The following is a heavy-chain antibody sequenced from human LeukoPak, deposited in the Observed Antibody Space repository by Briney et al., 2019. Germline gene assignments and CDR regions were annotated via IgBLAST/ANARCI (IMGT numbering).Heavy chain of an antibody. CDR1: GFTFSSYG. CDR3: AKSSYCSSTSCYTHVGSSWYEGIFDY. Sequence: PGGSLRLSCAASGFTFSSYGMHWVRQAPGKGLEWVAFIRYDGSNKYYADSVKGRFTISRDNSKNTLYLQMNSLRAEDTAVYYCAKSSYCSSTSCYTHVGSSWYEGIFDYWGQGTLVTVSS. CDR2: IRYDGSNK. D-gene: IGHD2-2*02. V-gene: IGHV3-30*02. J-gene: IGHJ4*02.